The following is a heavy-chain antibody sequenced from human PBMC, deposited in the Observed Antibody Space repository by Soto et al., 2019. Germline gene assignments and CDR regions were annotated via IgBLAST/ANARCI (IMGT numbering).Heavy chain of an antibody. Sequence: ASVKVSCKASGYTFTGYYMHWVRQAPGQGLEWMGWINPNSGGTNYAQKFQGWVTMTRDTSISTAYMELSRLRSDDTAVYYCARETLVPAATTPHYYYGMDVWGQGTTVTVSS. CDR1: GYTFTGYY. CDR2: INPNSGGT. D-gene: IGHD6-13*01. CDR3: ARETLVPAATTPHYYYGMDV. V-gene: IGHV1-2*04. J-gene: IGHJ6*02.